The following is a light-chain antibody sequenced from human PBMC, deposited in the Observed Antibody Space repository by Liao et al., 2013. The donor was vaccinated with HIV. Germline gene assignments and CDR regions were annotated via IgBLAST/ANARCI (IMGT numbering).Light chain of an antibody. Sequence: SYELTQPPSVSVALGKTARITCGGNDIGDKSVHWYQQKPGQAPMLVISYDSDRPSGIPERFSGSKSGNTATLTITRVEAGDEADYYCQVWDTSSDHLVFGGGTKLTVL. CDR1: DIGDKS. J-gene: IGLJ3*02. V-gene: IGLV3-21*04. CDR3: QVWDTSSDHLV. CDR2: YDS.